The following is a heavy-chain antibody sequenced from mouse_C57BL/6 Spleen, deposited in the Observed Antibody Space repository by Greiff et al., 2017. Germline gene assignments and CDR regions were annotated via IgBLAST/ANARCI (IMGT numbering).Heavy chain of an antibody. CDR2: IDPETGGT. CDR1: GYTFTDYE. D-gene: IGHD2-10*02. J-gene: IGHJ2*01. Sequence: QVQLKQSGAELVRPGASVTLSCKASGYTFTDYEMHWVKQTPVHGLEWIGAIDPETGGTAYNQKFKGKAILTADKSSSTAYMGLRSLTSEDSAVYYCTRGRGSMYFDYWGQGTTLTVSS. CDR3: TRGRGSMYFDY. V-gene: IGHV1-15*01.